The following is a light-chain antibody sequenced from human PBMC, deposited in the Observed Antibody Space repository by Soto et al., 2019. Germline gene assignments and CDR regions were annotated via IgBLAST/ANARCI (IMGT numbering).Light chain of an antibody. V-gene: IGKV1-5*01. CDR1: QSISSW. CDR2: DAS. CDR3: QQYNTYWT. J-gene: IGKJ1*01. Sequence: DIQMTQSPYTLSASVGDRVTITCRASQSISSWLAWYQQKPGKAPKLLISDASNLQSGVPSRFSGRGSGTEFTLTIISLQPDDIATYYCQQYNTYWTFGQGTKVEIK.